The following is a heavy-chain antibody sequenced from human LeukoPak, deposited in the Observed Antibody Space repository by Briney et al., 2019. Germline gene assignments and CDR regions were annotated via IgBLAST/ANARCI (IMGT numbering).Heavy chain of an antibody. V-gene: IGHV4-59*12. CDR2: IYYSGST. CDR3: ARDRHVGWFDP. Sequence: SETLSLTCTVSGGSISSYYWSWIRQPPGKGLEWIGYIYYSGSTNYNPSLKSRVTISVDTSKNQFSLKVNSVTAADTAVYYCARDRHVGWFDPWGQGTLVTVSS. J-gene: IGHJ5*02. D-gene: IGHD1-26*01. CDR1: GGSISSYY.